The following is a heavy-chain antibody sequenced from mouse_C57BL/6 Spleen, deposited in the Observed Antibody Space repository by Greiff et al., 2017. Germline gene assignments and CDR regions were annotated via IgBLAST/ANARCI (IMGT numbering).Heavy chain of an antibody. Sequence: VQLQQPGAELVKPGASVKLSCKASGYTFTSYWMHWVKQRPGQGLEWIGMIHPNSGSTNYNEKFKSKATLTVDKSSSTAYMQLSSLTSEDSAVYYCAREGTYYSNYRVFDYWGQGTTLTVSS. V-gene: IGHV1-64*01. CDR1: GYTFTSYW. D-gene: IGHD2-5*01. CDR3: AREGTYYSNYRVFDY. CDR2: IHPNSGST. J-gene: IGHJ2*01.